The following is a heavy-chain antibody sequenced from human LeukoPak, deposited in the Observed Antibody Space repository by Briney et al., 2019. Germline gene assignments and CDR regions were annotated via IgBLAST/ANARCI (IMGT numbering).Heavy chain of an antibody. Sequence: HAGGSLRLSCAVSGFTVSSNYMSWVRQAPGKGLEWVSVIYSGGSTYYADSVKGRFTISRDNSKNTLYLQMNSLRAEDTAVYYCARDRRGFHYYYGMDVWGQGTTVTVSS. CDR1: GFTVSSNY. CDR2: IYSGGST. J-gene: IGHJ6*02. CDR3: ARDRRGFHYYYGMDV. D-gene: IGHD3-10*01. V-gene: IGHV3-66*01.